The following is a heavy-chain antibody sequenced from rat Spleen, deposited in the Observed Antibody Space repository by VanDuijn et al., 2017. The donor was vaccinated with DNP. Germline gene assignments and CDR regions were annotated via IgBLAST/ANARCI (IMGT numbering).Heavy chain of an antibody. CDR2: IWAGGST. CDR3: ARQSYDGSYYYAMDA. Sequence: QVQLEESGPGLMQPSETLSLTCTVSGFSLTSNGVGWVRQPPGKGLVWMGTIWAGGSTNYNSAVQSRLSISRDTSKSQVFLKINSLQTEDTGTYYCARQSYDGSYYYAMDAWGQGTSVTVSS. V-gene: IGHV2-72*01. CDR1: GFSLTSNG. D-gene: IGHD1-12*02. J-gene: IGHJ4*01.